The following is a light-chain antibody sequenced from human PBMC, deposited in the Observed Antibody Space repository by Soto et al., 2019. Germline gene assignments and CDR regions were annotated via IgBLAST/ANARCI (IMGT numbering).Light chain of an antibody. CDR2: AAS. CDR3: QKYNSAPRT. V-gene: IGKV1-27*01. CDR1: QGIIEY. J-gene: IGKJ1*01. Sequence: DIQMTQSPSSLAASVGDRVTITCRASQGIIEYLAWYQQKPGRAPKLLIYAASTLHSGVPSRFSGSGAGTDFTLTISSLQPEDVATYYCQKYNSAPRTFGQGTKVEIK.